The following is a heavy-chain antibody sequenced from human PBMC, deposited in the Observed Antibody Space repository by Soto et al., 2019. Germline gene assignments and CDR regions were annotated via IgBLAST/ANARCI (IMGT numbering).Heavy chain of an antibody. V-gene: IGHV3-9*01. CDR1: GFTFDDYA. CDR2: INWNSGSI. J-gene: IGHJ1*01. Sequence: LXLACAASGFTFDDYAMHWVRQVPVKGLEWVSGINWNSGSIGYGDSVKGRFAISRDNAKNSLHLQMNSLSAEDTAFYYCVKDESINWYSGHFRHWGQGTLVTVSS. D-gene: IGHD6-13*01. CDR3: VKDESINWYSGHFRH.